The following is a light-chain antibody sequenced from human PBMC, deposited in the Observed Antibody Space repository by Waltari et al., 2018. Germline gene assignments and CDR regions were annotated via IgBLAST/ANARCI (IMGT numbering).Light chain of an antibody. J-gene: IGLJ3*02. CDR1: SGHSSNI. CDR3: QTGGHGTWV. V-gene: IGLV4-69*01. CDR2: VHSDGSH. Sequence: QLVLTQSPSASASLGASVKLTCTLDSGHSSNIIAWLQQQPEKGPRYLMKVHSDGSHSKGDGSPDRFSGSSSWAERYLTIASLQSEDEADYYCQTGGHGTWVFGGGTKLTVL.